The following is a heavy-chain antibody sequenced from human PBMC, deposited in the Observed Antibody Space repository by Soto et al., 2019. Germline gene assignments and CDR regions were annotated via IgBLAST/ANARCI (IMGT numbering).Heavy chain of an antibody. V-gene: IGHV1-3*01. D-gene: IGHD2-15*01. CDR1: GYTFTSYA. CDR3: AHHSHVVDGPPPGNNWFDP. CDR2: INAGNGNT. Sequence: ASVKVSCKDSGYTFTSYAMHWVRQATGQRLEWMGWINAGNGNTKYSQKFQGRLTIAKDTSKNQVVLIMTNVDPADTGTYYCAHHSHVVDGPPPGNNWFDPWGQGTLVTVSS. J-gene: IGHJ5*02.